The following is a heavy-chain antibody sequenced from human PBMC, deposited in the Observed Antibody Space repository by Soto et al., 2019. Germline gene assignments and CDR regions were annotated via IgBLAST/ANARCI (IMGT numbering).Heavy chain of an antibody. D-gene: IGHD1-26*01. J-gene: IGHJ4*02. CDR1: GFTVSSNY. V-gene: IGHV3-53*01. CDR3: ARMSGSYVWDY. Sequence: GGSLRLSCAASGFTVSSNYMSWVRQAPGKGLEWVSVIYSGGSTKYADSVKGRFTISKDNSKNTLYLQMNSLRAEDTAVYYCARMSGSYVWDYWGQGTLVTVSS. CDR2: IYSGGST.